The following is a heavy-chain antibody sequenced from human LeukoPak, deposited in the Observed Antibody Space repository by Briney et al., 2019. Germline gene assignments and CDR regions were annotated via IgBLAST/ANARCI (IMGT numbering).Heavy chain of an antibody. CDR2: IYYSGST. J-gene: IGHJ4*02. Sequence: SETLSLTCTVSGGSISSYYWSWIRQPPGKGLEWIGYIYYSGSTNYNPSLKSRVTISVDTSKNQFSLKLSSVTAADTAVYYCARSPAIAAAGLFDYWGQGTLVIVSS. V-gene: IGHV4-59*01. D-gene: IGHD6-13*01. CDR1: GGSISSYY. CDR3: ARSPAIAAAGLFDY.